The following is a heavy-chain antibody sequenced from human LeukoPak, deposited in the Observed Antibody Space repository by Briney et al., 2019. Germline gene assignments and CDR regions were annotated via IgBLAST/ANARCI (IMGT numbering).Heavy chain of an antibody. CDR1: GGSISSSSYY. D-gene: IGHD3-10*01. V-gene: IGHV4-39*07. CDR3: ARDSFGEGYFDY. CDR2: IYYSGST. J-gene: IGHJ4*02. Sequence: SETLSLTCTVSGGSISSSSYYWGWIRQPPGKGLEWIGSIYYSGSTYYNPSLKSRVTISVDTSKNQFSLKLSSVTAADTAVYYCARDSFGEGYFDYWGQGTLVTVSS.